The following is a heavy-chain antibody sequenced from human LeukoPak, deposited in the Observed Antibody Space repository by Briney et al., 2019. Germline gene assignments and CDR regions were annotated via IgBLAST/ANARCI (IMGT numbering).Heavy chain of an antibody. V-gene: IGHV3-7*01. CDR1: GFSFSSYW. CDR3: ARDGSSFDY. Sequence: PGGSLRLSCAASGFSFSSYWMSWVRQAPGKGLEWVANIKENGSEKYYVDSVKGRFTISRDNAKNPLYLQMNSLRAEDTAVYYCARDGSSFDYWGQGALVTVSS. D-gene: IGHD2-15*01. CDR2: IKENGSEK. J-gene: IGHJ4*02.